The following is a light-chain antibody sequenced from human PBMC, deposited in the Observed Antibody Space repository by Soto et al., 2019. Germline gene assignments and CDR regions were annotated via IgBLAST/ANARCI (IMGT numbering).Light chain of an antibody. J-gene: IGKJ1*01. Sequence: EVVMTQSPATLSVSPGERATLSCRASQSVNANLAWYQQKPGQAPRLLIHGASNRATGIPARFSGSGFGTEFIXTINSXXSEDFAVYYCQQYNTWLWTFGQGTKVEI. CDR1: QSVNAN. CDR3: QQYNTWLWT. V-gene: IGKV3-15*01. CDR2: GAS.